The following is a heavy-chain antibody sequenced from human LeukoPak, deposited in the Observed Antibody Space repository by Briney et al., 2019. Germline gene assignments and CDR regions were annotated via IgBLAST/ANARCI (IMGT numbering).Heavy chain of an antibody. CDR1: GFTFSSYA. CDR3: ARSEQWPYYYYYGMDV. CDR2: ISYDGSNK. J-gene: IGHJ6*02. V-gene: IGHV3-30-3*01. Sequence: GGSLRLSCAASGFTFSSYAMHWVRQAPGKGLEWVAVISYDGSNKYYADSVKGRFTTSRDNSKNTLYLQMNSLRAEDTAVYYCARSEQWPYYYYYGMDVWGQGTTVTVSS. D-gene: IGHD6-19*01.